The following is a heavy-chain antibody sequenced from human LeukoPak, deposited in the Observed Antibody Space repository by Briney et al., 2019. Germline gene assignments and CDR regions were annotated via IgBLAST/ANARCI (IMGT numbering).Heavy chain of an antibody. CDR2: IYYSGTT. D-gene: IGHD6-19*01. J-gene: IGHJ3*02. Sequence: PSETLSLTCTVSGGSISSGNYYWGWIRQPPGKGLEWIGSIYYSGTTYYNPSLKSRVTISVATSKHQFSLRLSSVTAADTAVYYCARLLYSSGWYSAFDIWGQGTMVTVSS. V-gene: IGHV4-39*01. CDR1: GGSISSGNYY. CDR3: ARLLYSSGWYSAFDI.